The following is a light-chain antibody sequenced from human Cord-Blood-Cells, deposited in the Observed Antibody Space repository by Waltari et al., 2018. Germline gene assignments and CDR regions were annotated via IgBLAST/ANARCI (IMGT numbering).Light chain of an antibody. V-gene: IGKV1-39*01. CDR1: QSIRSY. Sequence: DIQMTQSPSHLSASVGDRVTITCRASQSIRSYLNWYQQKPGKAPKLLIYAASSLQSGVPSRFSGSGSGTDFTLTISSLQPEDFATYYCQQSYSTPWTFGQGTKVEIK. CDR2: AAS. CDR3: QQSYSTPWT. J-gene: IGKJ1*01.